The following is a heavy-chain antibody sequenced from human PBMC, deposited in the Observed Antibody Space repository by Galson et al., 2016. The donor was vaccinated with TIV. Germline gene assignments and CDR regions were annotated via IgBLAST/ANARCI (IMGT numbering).Heavy chain of an antibody. D-gene: IGHD4-17*01. CDR3: AKDPRIYGDYLLAYFDY. V-gene: IGHV3-30*18. Sequence: SLRLSCAISGFTFRNYGMHWVRQAPGKGLEWVAVISYDEKYKHYADSVKGRFTISRDNSKNMVYLQMNSLRPEDTAVYFCAKDPRIYGDYLLAYFDYWGQGILVTVSS. CDR1: GFTFRNYG. CDR2: ISYDEKYK. J-gene: IGHJ4*02.